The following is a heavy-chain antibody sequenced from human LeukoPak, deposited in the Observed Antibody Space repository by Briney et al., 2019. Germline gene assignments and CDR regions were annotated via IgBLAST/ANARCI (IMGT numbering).Heavy chain of an antibody. CDR3: ARTEAYSSSWYGYFQH. V-gene: IGHV4-59*01. CDR1: GGSISSYY. CDR2: IYYTGST. J-gene: IGHJ1*01. Sequence: PSETLSLTCTVSGGSISSYYWSWIRQPPGRGLEWIGYIYYTGSTNYNPSLKSRVTISVDTSKNQFSLKLSSVTAADTAVYYCARTEAYSSSWYGYFQHWGQGTLVTVSS. D-gene: IGHD6-13*01.